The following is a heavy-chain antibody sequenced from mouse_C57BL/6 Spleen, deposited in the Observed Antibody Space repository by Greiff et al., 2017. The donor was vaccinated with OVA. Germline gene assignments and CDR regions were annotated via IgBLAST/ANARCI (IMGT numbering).Heavy chain of an antibody. CDR2: INPSTGGT. V-gene: IGHV1-42*01. CDR3: ARSGNYGLAY. D-gene: IGHD2-1*01. Sequence: EVQLQQSGPELVKPGASVKISCKASGYSFTGYYMNWVKQSPEKSLEWIGEINPSTGGTTYNQKFKAKATLTVDKSSSTAYMQLKSLTSEDSAVYYCARSGNYGLAYWGQGTLVTVSA. CDR1: GYSFTGYY. J-gene: IGHJ3*01.